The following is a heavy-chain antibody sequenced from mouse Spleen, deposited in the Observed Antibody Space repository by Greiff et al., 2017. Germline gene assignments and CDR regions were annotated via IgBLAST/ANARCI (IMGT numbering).Heavy chain of an antibody. V-gene: IGHV1-54*01. Sequence: QVQLQQSGAELVRPGTSVKVSCKASGYAFTNYLIEWVKQRPGQGLEWIGVINPGSGGTNYNEKFKGKATLTADKSSSTAYMQLSSLTSEDSAVYFCARGGGRGPWFAYWGQGTLVTVSA. CDR2: INPGSGGT. CDR3: ARGGGRGPWFAY. D-gene: IGHD3-3*01. J-gene: IGHJ3*01. CDR1: GYAFTNYL.